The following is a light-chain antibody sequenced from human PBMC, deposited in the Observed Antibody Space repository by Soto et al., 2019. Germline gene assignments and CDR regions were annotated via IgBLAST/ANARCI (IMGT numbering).Light chain of an antibody. CDR1: QSVSSN. Sequence: EIVMTQSPATLSVSLGERATLSCRASQSVSSNLAWYQQKPGQAPRLLICGASTRATGIPARFSGSGSGTEFTLTISSLQSEDFAVYYCQQYNNWPWYTFGQGTKLEIK. CDR2: GAS. CDR3: QQYNNWPWYT. J-gene: IGKJ2*01. V-gene: IGKV3-15*01.